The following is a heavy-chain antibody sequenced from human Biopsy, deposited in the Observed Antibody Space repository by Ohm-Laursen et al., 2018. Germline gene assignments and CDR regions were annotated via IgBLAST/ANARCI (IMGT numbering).Heavy chain of an antibody. Sequence: TLSLTCSVSGGSVTNYYWTWIRQPPGKGLEWIGYMYYNERTYYNPSLRGRVTISVGTSKNQISLRLSSVTAADTAVYYCASGGQWPKPYLRYFDPWGQGTLVTVSS. J-gene: IGHJ5*02. CDR1: GGSVTNYY. CDR2: MYYNERT. CDR3: ASGGQWPKPYLRYFDP. V-gene: IGHV4-59*02. D-gene: IGHD6-19*01.